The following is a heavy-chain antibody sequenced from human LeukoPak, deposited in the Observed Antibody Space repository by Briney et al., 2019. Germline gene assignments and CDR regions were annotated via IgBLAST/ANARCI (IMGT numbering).Heavy chain of an antibody. CDR3: ATARGYNYGSFDY. V-gene: IGHV3-21*01. CDR1: GFTFSSYS. CDR2: ISSTSNYI. Sequence: GGSLRLSCAASGFTFSSYSMNWVRQAPGKGLEWASSISSTSNYIYYAVSLTARSTISRHTANTSLYLQMNSLRAEDTAVYYCATARGYNYGSFDYWGQGTLVTVSS. D-gene: IGHD5-18*01. J-gene: IGHJ4*02.